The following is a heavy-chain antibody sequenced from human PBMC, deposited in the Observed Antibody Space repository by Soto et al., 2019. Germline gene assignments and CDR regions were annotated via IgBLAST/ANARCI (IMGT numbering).Heavy chain of an antibody. J-gene: IGHJ4*02. CDR1: GYTFTTYG. V-gene: IGHV1-18*01. Sequence: QVQLVQSGAEVKKPGASVKVSCKASGYTFTTYGMTWVRQAPGQGLDWVGWISTHNGNTKYAESLQGRVTMTTDTTTSTDYMERRSLKSDDTAVYYCARGPTDYYDTIGHYSFEHWGQGTLVTVSS. CDR3: ARGPTDYYDTIGHYSFEH. D-gene: IGHD3-22*01. CDR2: ISTHNGNT.